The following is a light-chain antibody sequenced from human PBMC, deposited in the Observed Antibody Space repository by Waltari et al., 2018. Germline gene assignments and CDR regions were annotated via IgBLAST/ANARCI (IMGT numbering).Light chain of an antibody. CDR1: SSDVGGYNY. Sequence: QSALTQPPSASGSPGQSATIPCTGTSSDVGGYNYVSWYQQHPGKAPKLIIYEVTKRPSGVPDRFSGSKSGNTASLTVSGLQTEDEADYYCISYAGSNTWVFGGGTKLTVL. CDR3: ISYAGSNTWV. V-gene: IGLV2-8*01. J-gene: IGLJ3*02. CDR2: EVT.